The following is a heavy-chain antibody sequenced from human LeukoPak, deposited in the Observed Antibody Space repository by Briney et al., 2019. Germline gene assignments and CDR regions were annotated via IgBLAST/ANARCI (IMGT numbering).Heavy chain of an antibody. J-gene: IGHJ3*02. D-gene: IGHD1-26*01. V-gene: IGHV3-30*04. CDR2: ISYDGSNK. Sequence: GGSLRLSCAASGFTFSSYAMHWVRQAPGKGLEWVAVISYDGSNKYYADSVKGRFTISRDNSKNTLYLQMNSLRAEDTAVYYCARGLSGRSYDAFDIWGQGTMVTVSS. CDR1: GFTFSSYA. CDR3: ARGLSGRSYDAFDI.